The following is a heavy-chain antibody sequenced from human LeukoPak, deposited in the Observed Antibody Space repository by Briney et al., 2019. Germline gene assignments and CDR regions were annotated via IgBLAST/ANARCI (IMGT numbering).Heavy chain of an antibody. CDR2: ISGSGGST. Sequence: GGSLRLSCAASGFTFSSYGMSWVRQAPGKGLEWVSAISGSGGSTYYADSVKGRFTISRDNSKNTLYLQMNSLRAEDTAVYYCAKGEIVVVVAATESFDYWGQGTLVTVSS. V-gene: IGHV3-23*01. CDR3: AKGEIVVVVAATESFDY. J-gene: IGHJ4*02. CDR1: GFTFSSYG. D-gene: IGHD2-15*01.